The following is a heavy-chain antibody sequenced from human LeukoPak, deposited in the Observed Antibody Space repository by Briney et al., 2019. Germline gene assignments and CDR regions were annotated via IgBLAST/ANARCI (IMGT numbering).Heavy chain of an antibody. CDR2: IYHSGST. D-gene: IGHD6-19*01. J-gene: IGHJ4*02. V-gene: IGHV4-30-2*05. CDR3: AREPTVAGSFFDY. Sequence: SETLSLTCSVSGGSISIGGYYWSWIRQPPGKGLEWIGYIYHSGSTYYNPSLRGRVTMLVDLSKNQFSLKLSSVTAADTAVYYCAREPTVAGSFFDYWGQGTLVTVSS. CDR1: GGSISIGGYY.